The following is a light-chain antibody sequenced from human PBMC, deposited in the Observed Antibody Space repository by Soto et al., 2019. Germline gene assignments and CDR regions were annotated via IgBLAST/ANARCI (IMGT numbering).Light chain of an antibody. CDR2: AAS. CDR1: QGISKY. J-gene: IGKJ1*01. CDR3: QMYNSAPWT. Sequence: DIQMTQSPSSLSASVGDRVTITCRASQGISKYLAWYQQKPGKVPKLLIYAASTLQSGVPSRFSGSGSGTEFTLTISSLQPEDVATYYCQMYNSAPWTFGQGTKVEIK. V-gene: IGKV1-27*01.